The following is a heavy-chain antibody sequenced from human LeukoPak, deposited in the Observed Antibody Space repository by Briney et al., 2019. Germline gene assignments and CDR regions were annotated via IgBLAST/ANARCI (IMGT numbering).Heavy chain of an antibody. CDR3: ARHNLQSYYDILTGGNYFDY. CDR2: IYPGDSDT. J-gene: IGHJ4*02. Sequence: PGESLKISCKGSGYSFTSYWIGWVRQMPGKGLEWMGIIYPGDSDTRYSPSFQGQVTISADKSISTAYLQWSSLKASDTAMYYCARHNLQSYYDILTGGNYFDYWGQGTLVTVSS. V-gene: IGHV5-51*01. CDR1: GYSFTSYW. D-gene: IGHD3-9*01.